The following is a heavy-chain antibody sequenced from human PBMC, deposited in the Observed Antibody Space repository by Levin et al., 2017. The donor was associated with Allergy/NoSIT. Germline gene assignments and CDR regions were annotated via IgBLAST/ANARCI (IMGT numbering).Heavy chain of an antibody. CDR3: ARGCSGGSCYGDAFDI. J-gene: IGHJ3*02. Sequence: SQTLSLTCTVSGGSISSYYWSWIRQPPGKGLEWIGYIYYSGSTNYNPSLKSRVTISVDTSKNQFSLKLSSVTAADTAVSYCARGCSGGSCYGDAFDIWGQGTMVTVSS. D-gene: IGHD2-15*01. CDR1: GGSISSYY. CDR2: IYYSGST. V-gene: IGHV4-59*01.